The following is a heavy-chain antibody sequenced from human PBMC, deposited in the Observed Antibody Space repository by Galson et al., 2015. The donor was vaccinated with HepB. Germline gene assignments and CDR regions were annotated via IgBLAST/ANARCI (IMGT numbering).Heavy chain of an antibody. CDR2: ISSSTIYT. CDR3: ARVADSHYGDHTHFDH. V-gene: IGHV3-11*05. CDR1: GFTFSDYY. J-gene: IGHJ4*02. Sequence: SLRLSCAASGFTFSDYYMSWIRQAPGKGLEWLAYISSSTIYTNYADPVTGRFTISRDNVKNSISSQMNSLRAEDTAVYYCARVADSHYGDHTHFDHWGQGALVTVSS. D-gene: IGHD4-17*01.